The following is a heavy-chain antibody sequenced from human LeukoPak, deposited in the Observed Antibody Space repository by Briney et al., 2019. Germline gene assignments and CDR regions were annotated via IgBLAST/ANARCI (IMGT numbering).Heavy chain of an antibody. CDR3: ARVALVREFDY. D-gene: IGHD2-8*02. CDR1: GGSISSYY. J-gene: IGHJ4*02. Sequence: SETLSLTCTVSGGSISSYYWSWIRQPPGKGLEWIGSIYYSGSTYYNPSLKSRVTISVDTSKNQFSLKLSSVTAADTAVYYCARVALVREFDYWGQGTLVTVSS. CDR2: IYYSGST. V-gene: IGHV4-39*07.